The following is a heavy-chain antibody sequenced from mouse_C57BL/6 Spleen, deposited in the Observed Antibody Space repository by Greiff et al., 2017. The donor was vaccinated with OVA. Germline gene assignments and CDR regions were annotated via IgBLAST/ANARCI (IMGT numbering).Heavy chain of an antibody. CDR1: GYTFTSYG. Sequence: QVQLKQSGAELARPGASVKLSCKASGYTFTSYGISWVKQRTGQGLEWIGEIYPRSGNTYYNEKFKGKATLTADKSSSTAYMELRSLTSEDSAVYFCARGRVTTVVAPYYAMDYWGQGTSVTVSS. D-gene: IGHD1-1*01. CDR2: IYPRSGNT. V-gene: IGHV1-81*01. CDR3: ARGRVTTVVAPYYAMDY. J-gene: IGHJ4*01.